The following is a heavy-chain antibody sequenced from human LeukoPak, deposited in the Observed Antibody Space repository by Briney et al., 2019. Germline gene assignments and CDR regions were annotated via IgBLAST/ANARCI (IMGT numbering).Heavy chain of an antibody. CDR1: GFTFSSYW. V-gene: IGHV3-7*01. CDR3: ARENSGSYYQFDC. Sequence: GGSLRLSCAASGFTFSSYWMSWVRQAPGKGLEWVANIKKDGSEKYYVDSVKGRFTISRDNAKTSLYLQMNSLRPEDTAVYYCARENSGSYYQFDCWGQGTLVTVSS. D-gene: IGHD1-26*01. J-gene: IGHJ4*02. CDR2: IKKDGSEK.